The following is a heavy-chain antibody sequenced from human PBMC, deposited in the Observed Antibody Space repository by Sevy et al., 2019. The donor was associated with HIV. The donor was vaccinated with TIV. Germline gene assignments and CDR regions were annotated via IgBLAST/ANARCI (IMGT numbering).Heavy chain of an antibody. CDR1: GFTFSSYG. Sequence: GGSLRLSCAASGFTFSSYGMHWVRQAPGKGLEWVAVIWYDGSNKYYADSVKGRFTTSRDNSKNKLYLQMNSLRAEDKAVYYCARDPVTGTPETDTVWYFDYWGQGTLVTVSS. CDR2: IWYDGSNK. V-gene: IGHV3-33*01. D-gene: IGHD1-20*01. J-gene: IGHJ4*02. CDR3: ARDPVTGTPETDTVWYFDY.